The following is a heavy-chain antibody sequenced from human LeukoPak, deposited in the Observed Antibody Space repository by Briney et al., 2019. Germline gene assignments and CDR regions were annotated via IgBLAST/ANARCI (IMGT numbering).Heavy chain of an antibody. CDR2: IWYDGSNK. Sequence: PGGSLRLSCAASGFTFSRYGMHWVRQAPGKGLEWVAFIWYDGSNKYYADSVKGRFTISRDNSKNTLYVQMNSLRAEDTAVYYCAKHDPTTLVRGVTNWFESWGQGTLVTVSS. V-gene: IGHV3-30*02. CDR3: AKHDPTTLVRGVTNWFES. D-gene: IGHD3-10*01. CDR1: GFTFSRYG. J-gene: IGHJ5*01.